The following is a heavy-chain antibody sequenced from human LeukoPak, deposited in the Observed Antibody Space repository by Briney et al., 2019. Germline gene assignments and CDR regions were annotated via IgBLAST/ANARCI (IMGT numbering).Heavy chain of an antibody. CDR1: GGSISSSSYY. D-gene: IGHD5-12*01. V-gene: IGHV4-39*01. J-gene: IGHJ5*02. CDR3: ARIVATMGNWFDP. CDR2: IYYSGST. Sequence: SETLSLTCTVSGGSISSSSYYWGWIRQPPGKGLEWIGSIYYSGSTYYNPSLKSRVTISVDTSKNQFSLKLSSVTAADTAVYYCARIVATMGNWFDPWGQGTLVTVSS.